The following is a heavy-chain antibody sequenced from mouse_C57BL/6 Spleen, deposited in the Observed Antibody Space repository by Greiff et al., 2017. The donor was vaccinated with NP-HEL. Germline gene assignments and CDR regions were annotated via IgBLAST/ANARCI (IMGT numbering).Heavy chain of an antibody. V-gene: IGHV2-6-1*01. D-gene: IGHD1-1*01. CDR2: IWSDGST. J-gene: IGHJ4*01. CDR1: GFSLTSYG. Sequence: VHLVESGPGLVAPSQRLSITCTVSGFSLTSYGVHWVRQPPGKGLEWLVVIWSDGSTTYNSALKSRLSISKDNSKSQVFLNMNSLQTDDTAMYYCARHHAYGGAMDYWGQGTSVTVSS. CDR3: ARHHAYGGAMDY.